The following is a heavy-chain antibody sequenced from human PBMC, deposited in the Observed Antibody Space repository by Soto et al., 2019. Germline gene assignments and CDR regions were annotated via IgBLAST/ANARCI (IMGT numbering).Heavy chain of an antibody. CDR1: GGSISSTEFY. V-gene: IGHV4-61*05. CDR2: IHYSGST. D-gene: IGHD3-3*01. CDR3: ARGHYDFWSGYFATIDY. J-gene: IGHJ4*02. Sequence: SETLSLTCSVSGGSISSTEFYWVRVRQAPGLGLEWIGYIHYSGSTKYNPSLKSRVTISADTSKNQFSLKLSSVTAADAAVYYCARGHYDFWSGYFATIDYWGQGTLVTVSS.